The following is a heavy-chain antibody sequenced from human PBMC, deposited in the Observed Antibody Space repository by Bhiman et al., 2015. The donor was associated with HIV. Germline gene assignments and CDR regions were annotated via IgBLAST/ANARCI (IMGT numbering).Heavy chain of an antibody. CDR1: GFTFDTYN. V-gene: IGHV3-21*01. D-gene: IGHD1-26*01. CDR2: ISRTSDYI. Sequence: EVQMVESGGGRVKPGGSLRLSCTASGFTFDTYNINWVRQAPGKGLEWVSSISRTSDYIYYADSVKGRFTTSRDNAKNSVYLQMSRLRADDTGVYYCARYGGSFQFDTWGQGTQVTVSS. CDR3: ARYGGSFQFDT. J-gene: IGHJ4*02.